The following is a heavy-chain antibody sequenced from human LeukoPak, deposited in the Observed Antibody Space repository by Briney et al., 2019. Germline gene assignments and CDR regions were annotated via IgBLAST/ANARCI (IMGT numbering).Heavy chain of an antibody. CDR1: GYTFTSYD. V-gene: IGHV1-8*01. CDR2: MNPNSGNT. J-gene: IGHJ4*02. Sequence: ASVKVSCKASGYTFTSYDINWVRQATGQGLEWMGWMNPNSGNTGCAQKFQGRVTMTRNTSISTAYMELSSLRSEDTAVYYCARVPGIANEFDYWGQGTLVTVSS. D-gene: IGHD6-13*01. CDR3: ARVPGIANEFDY.